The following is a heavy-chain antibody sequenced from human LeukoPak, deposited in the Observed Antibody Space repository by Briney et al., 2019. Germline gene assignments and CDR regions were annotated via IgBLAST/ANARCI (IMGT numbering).Heavy chain of an antibody. D-gene: IGHD2-15*01. CDR3: VRPGQSNWWVYFNY. V-gene: IGHV4-4*09. CDR2: IHTSGST. Sequence: SETLSLTRTVSGGSSSTYYWTWIRQPPGKGLEWIGNIHTSGSTNYNPSLKSRVTMSVDTSKNQFSLRLSSVTAADTAVYYCVRPGQSNWWVYFNYWGQGTVVTVSS. CDR1: GGSSSTYY. J-gene: IGHJ4*02.